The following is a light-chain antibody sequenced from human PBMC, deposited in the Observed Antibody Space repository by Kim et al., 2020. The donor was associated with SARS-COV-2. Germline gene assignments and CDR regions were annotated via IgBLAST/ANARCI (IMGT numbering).Light chain of an antibody. J-gene: IGLJ2*01. V-gene: IGLV2-14*03. CDR1: SSDVGAYNY. CDR2: DVV. CDR3: GSYTSSSTVV. Sequence: GQSITISCTGTSSDVGAYNYVSWYQQHPGKAPKLMIYDVVYRPSGVSNRFSGSKSVNTASLTISGLQAEDEADYYCGSYTSSSTVVFGGGTKLTVL.